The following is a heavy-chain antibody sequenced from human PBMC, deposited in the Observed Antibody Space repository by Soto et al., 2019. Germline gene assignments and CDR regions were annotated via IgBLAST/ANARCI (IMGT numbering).Heavy chain of an antibody. J-gene: IGHJ4*02. V-gene: IGHV4-31*03. D-gene: IGHD3-22*01. CDR1: GGSISSGGYY. CDR3: ARAKTLYYYESSGRFDY. CDR2: IYYSGST. Sequence: QVQLQESGPGLVKPSQTLSLTCTVSGGSISSGGYYWSWIRQHPGKGLEWIGYIYYSGSTYYNPSPKNRVTIAVDTSKNQFALKLSSVTAADTDVYYCARAKTLYYYESSGRFDYWGQGTLVTVSS.